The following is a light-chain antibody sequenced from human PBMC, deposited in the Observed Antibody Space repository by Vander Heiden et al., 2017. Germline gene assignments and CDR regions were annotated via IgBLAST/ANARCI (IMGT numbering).Light chain of an antibody. CDR1: QSVSRN. CDR2: GVS. J-gene: IGKJ5*01. V-gene: IGKV3D-15*01. Sequence: DIVLTQSPDTLSVSPGERATLSCRASQSVSRNLAWFQQKPGQAPRLLLYGVSTRATGIAARFSGSGSETEFTLTISGLQSEDVAVYYCQQYNNWPPETFGQGTRLEIK. CDR3: QQYNNWPPET.